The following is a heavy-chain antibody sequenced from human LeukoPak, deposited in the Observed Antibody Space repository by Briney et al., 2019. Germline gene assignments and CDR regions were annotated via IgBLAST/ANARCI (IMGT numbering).Heavy chain of an antibody. Sequence: GASVKVSCKASGGTFNTYAISWVRQAPGQGLEWMGIINPRGGSTSYTQKFQGRVTMTRDTSTSTVYMELSSLRSEDTAVYYCARVKSYYYDTSDKDAFDIWGQGTMVTVSS. CDR2: INPRGGST. V-gene: IGHV1-46*02. J-gene: IGHJ3*02. CDR3: ARVKSYYYDTSDKDAFDI. D-gene: IGHD3-22*01. CDR1: GGTFNTYA.